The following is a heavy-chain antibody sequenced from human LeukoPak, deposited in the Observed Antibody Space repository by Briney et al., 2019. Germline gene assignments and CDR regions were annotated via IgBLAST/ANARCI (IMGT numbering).Heavy chain of an antibody. V-gene: IGHV4-39*01. D-gene: IGHD3-10*01. CDR3: ARLTRSGYYDMDV. J-gene: IGHJ6*03. CDR2: IYYSGST. Sequence: SETLSLTCTVSGDFLSNGAYYWGWIRQSPGKGLTWIGSIYYSGSTFYNASFESRVSMSVDTSKNQFSLRLSSVTAADTAVYHCARLTRSGYYDMDVWGKGTTVTVSS. CDR1: GDFLSNGAYY.